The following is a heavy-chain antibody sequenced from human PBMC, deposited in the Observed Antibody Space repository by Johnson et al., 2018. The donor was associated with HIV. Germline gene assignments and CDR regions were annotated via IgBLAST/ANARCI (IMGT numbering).Heavy chain of an antibody. CDR3: ARPIARGASNI. D-gene: IGHD1-26*01. J-gene: IGHJ3*02. CDR1: GFTFSDYY. CDR2: ISYDGIKT. V-gene: IGHV3-30*03. Sequence: QVQLVESGGGLVKPGGSLRLSCAASGFTFSDYYMSWIRQAPGKGLEWVAVISYDGIKTYYVDSVKARFTISRDDARNTLYLQMNSLRAEDTAVYYCARPIARGASNIWGQGTMVTVSS.